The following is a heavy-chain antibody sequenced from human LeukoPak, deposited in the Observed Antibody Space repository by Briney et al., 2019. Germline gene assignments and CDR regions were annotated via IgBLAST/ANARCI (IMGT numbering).Heavy chain of an antibody. CDR3: AKDGRSHPADY. CDR2: ISMSGDAT. D-gene: IGHD1-26*01. J-gene: IGHJ4*02. CDR1: GFTFSNSP. V-gene: IGHV3-23*01. Sequence: GGSLRLSCAASGFTFSNSPMSWARQAPGKGLEWVSGISMSGDATYYADSVKGRFTISRDNSKNTLYLQMNSVRAEDTALYYRAKDGRSHPADYWGQGTLVTVSS.